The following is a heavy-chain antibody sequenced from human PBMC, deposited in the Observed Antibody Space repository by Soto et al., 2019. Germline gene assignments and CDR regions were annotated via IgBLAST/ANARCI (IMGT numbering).Heavy chain of an antibody. Sequence: EVQLVESGGGLVKPGGSLRLSCAASGFTFSSYSMNWVRQAPGKGLEWVSSISSSSSYIYYADSVKGRFTISRDNAKNSLYLQMNSLRAGDTAVYYCARAPYANYGMDVWGQGTTVTVSS. CDR1: GFTFSSYS. CDR2: ISSSSSYI. D-gene: IGHD4-17*01. V-gene: IGHV3-21*01. CDR3: ARAPYANYGMDV. J-gene: IGHJ6*02.